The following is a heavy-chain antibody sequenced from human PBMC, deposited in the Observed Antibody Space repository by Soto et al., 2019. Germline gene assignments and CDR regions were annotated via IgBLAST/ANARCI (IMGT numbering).Heavy chain of an antibody. J-gene: IGHJ3*02. CDR1: AVTFTSYF. V-gene: IGHV1-46*01. Sequence: QVRLVQSGAEVRKPGASVKLSCTAPAVTFTSYFMHWVRQAPGHGLEWIGVINPNGGSTKFAQTFQGRVTMTGDTSTSTVYMELRSLRSEDTAIYYCARGSQNFWMREDAFDIWGQGTMVSVSS. D-gene: IGHD3-3*01. CDR3: ARGSQNFWMREDAFDI. CDR2: INPNGGST.